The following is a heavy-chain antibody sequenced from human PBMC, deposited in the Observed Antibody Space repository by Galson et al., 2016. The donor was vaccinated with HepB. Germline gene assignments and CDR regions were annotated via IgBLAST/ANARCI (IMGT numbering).Heavy chain of an antibody. CDR1: GFTFSSYA. Sequence: SLRLSCAASGFTFSSYALHWVRQAPGKGLEWVAIISYDGNNKYYADSVKGRFTISRDNSKNTVYLQMNNLRPEETAAYFCARDRCSTTGCYYYYYGMDVWGQGTTVTVSS. V-gene: IGHV3-30*04. CDR2: ISYDGNNK. CDR3: ARDRCSTTGCYYYYYGMDV. J-gene: IGHJ6*02. D-gene: IGHD2-2*01.